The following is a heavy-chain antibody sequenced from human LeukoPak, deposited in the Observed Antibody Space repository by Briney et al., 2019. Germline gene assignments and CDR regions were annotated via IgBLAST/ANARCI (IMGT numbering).Heavy chain of an antibody. D-gene: IGHD5-18*01. CDR1: GGSISSSSYY. V-gene: IGHV4-39*07. J-gene: IGHJ4*02. Sequence: SETLSLTCTVSGGSISSSSYYWSWIRQPPGKGLEWIGEINHSGSTNYNPSLKSRVTISVDTSKNQFSLKLSSVTAADTAVYYCAKGYSYAPFDYWSQGTLVTVSS. CDR2: INHSGST. CDR3: AKGYSYAPFDY.